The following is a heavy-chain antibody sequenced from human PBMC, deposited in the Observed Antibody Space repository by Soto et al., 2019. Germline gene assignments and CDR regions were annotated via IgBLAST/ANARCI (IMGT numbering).Heavy chain of an antibody. Sequence: QVQLQQWGAGLLKPSGTLSLTCAVYGGSFSGYYWSWIRQPPGKGLEWIGEINHSGSTNYNPSLKSRVTISVDTSKNQFSLKLSSVTAADTAVYYCARRDCSGGSCYSNRWFDPWGQGTLVTVSS. V-gene: IGHV4-34*01. J-gene: IGHJ5*02. D-gene: IGHD2-15*01. CDR2: INHSGST. CDR3: ARRDCSGGSCYSNRWFDP. CDR1: GGSFSGYY.